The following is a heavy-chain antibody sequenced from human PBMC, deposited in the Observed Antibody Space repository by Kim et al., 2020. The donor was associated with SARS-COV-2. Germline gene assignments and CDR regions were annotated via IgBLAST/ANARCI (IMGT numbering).Heavy chain of an antibody. D-gene: IGHD2-21*02. CDR3: VRRAYCGTDCGPVGYFEY. Sequence: GESLKISCKTSGYIFSNYWIAWVRQMPGTGLEWMGMILPGASETSYSPSFQGQVTISADKSITTAYLQWSSLKASDTAVYYCVRRAYCGTDCGPVGYFEYWGQGTLVTVSS. CDR1: GYIFSNYW. CDR2: ILPGASET. J-gene: IGHJ4*02. V-gene: IGHV5-51*01.